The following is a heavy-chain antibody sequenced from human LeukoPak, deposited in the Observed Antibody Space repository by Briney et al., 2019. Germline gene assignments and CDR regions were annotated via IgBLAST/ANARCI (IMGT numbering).Heavy chain of an antibody. CDR2: IYHSGST. CDR3: ARDVYYYDSSGYYYYSEVLSSFDY. J-gene: IGHJ4*02. CDR1: GYSISSGYY. Sequence: SETLSLTCTVSGYSISSGYYCGWIRQPPGKGLEWIGSIYHSGSTYYNPSLKSRVTISVDTSKNQFSLKLSSVTATDTAVYYCARDVYYYDSSGYYYYSEVLSSFDYWGQGTLVTVSS. D-gene: IGHD3-22*01. V-gene: IGHV4-38-2*02.